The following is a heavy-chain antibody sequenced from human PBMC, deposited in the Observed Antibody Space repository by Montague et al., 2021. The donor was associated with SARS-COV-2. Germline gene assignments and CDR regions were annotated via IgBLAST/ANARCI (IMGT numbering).Heavy chain of an antibody. J-gene: IGHJ3*02. CDR1: GGSISRYS. D-gene: IGHD6-13*01. CDR3: ARVGRGSSWYGVAFDI. CDR2: IYNSGST. V-gene: IGHV4-59*01. Sequence: SETLSLTCTVSGGSISRYSWTWIRQPPGKGLEWIGYIYNSGSTXXXPSXXXRVTISVDTSKNQFSLKLSSVAAADTAVYYCARVGRGSSWYGVAFDIWGQGTMVTVSS.